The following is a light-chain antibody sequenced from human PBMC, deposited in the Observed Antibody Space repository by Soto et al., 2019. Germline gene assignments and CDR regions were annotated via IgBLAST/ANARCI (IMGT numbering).Light chain of an antibody. V-gene: IGKV3-20*01. Sequence: VVLTQSPATLSLSPGERATLSCRASQSISEFLAWYQQKPGQAPRLLIYGASSRATGIPDRFSGSGSGTDFTLTISRLEPEDFAVYYCQQYGSSPYTFGQGTKLEIK. J-gene: IGKJ2*01. CDR2: GAS. CDR3: QQYGSSPYT. CDR1: QSISEF.